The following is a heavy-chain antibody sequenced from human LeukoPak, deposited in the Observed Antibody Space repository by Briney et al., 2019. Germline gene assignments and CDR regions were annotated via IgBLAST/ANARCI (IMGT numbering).Heavy chain of an antibody. CDR2: INHSGST. D-gene: IGHD1-20*01. J-gene: IGHJ5*02. CDR1: GGSLSGYY. CDR3: ARDPSSNWNHNWFDP. V-gene: IGHV4-34*01. Sequence: SSETLSLTCAVYGGSLSGYYWSWIRQPPGKGLEWIGEINHSGSTNYNPSLKSRVTIPVDTSKNQFSLKLSSVTAADTAVYYCARDPSSNWNHNWFDPWGQGTLVTVSS.